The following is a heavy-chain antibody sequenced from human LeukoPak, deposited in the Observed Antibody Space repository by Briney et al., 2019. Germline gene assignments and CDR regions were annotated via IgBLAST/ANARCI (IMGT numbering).Heavy chain of an antibody. Sequence: QPGGSLRLSCAASGFTFSSYTMNWVRQAPGKGLEWVSYISSSSTIYYADSVKGRFTVSRDNAKNSLYLQMNSLRAEDTAVYYCARLTRYAGGPWGQGTLVIVSS. CDR3: ARLTRYAGGP. V-gene: IGHV3-48*04. J-gene: IGHJ5*02. D-gene: IGHD3-9*01. CDR1: GFTFSSYT. CDR2: ISSSSTI.